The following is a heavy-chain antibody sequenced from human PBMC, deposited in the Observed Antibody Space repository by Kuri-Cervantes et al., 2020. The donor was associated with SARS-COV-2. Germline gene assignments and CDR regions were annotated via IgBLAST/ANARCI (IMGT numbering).Heavy chain of an antibody. D-gene: IGHD2-21*02. Sequence: SETLSLTCTVSGGSISSGDYYWNWLRQPPGKGLEWFGYIYYSGSTSYNSSLKSRVTISVDTSKNQFSLKLNSVTAADTAVYYCARQGTAYCGGDCHPGIFDPWGQGTLVTVSS. J-gene: IGHJ5*02. CDR1: GGSISSGDYY. CDR3: ARQGTAYCGGDCHPGIFDP. CDR2: IYYSGST. V-gene: IGHV4-30-4*01.